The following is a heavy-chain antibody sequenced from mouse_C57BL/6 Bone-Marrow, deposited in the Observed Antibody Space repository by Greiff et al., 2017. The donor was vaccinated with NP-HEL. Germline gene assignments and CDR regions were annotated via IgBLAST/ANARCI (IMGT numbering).Heavy chain of an antibody. V-gene: IGHV1-81*01. CDR1: GFTFTSYG. J-gene: IGHJ2*01. CDR3: VSYYYFDY. CDR2: LYPRRGNT. Sequence: QVQLKESGAELARPGASVKLSCKASGFTFTSYGISWVKQRPGQGLEWIGELYPRRGNTYYTEKFKGQATLPADKSSSTAYMELRSLTSEDSAVYFCVSYYYFDYWGQGTTLTVSS. D-gene: IGHD2-10*01.